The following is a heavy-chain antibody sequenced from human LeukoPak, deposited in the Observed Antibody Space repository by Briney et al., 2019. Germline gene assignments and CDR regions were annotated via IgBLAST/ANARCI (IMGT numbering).Heavy chain of an antibody. CDR1: GFTVSSNY. D-gene: IGHD1-26*01. CDR2: IYSGGST. CDR3: ARGRPEGASTVEDY. J-gene: IGHJ4*02. Sequence: PGGSLRLSCAATGFTVSSNYMSWVRQAPGKGLEWVSVIYSGGSTDYADSVKGRFTISRDNSKNTLYLQMNNLGAEDTAVYYCARGRPEGASTVEDYWGQGTLVSVS. V-gene: IGHV3-66*01.